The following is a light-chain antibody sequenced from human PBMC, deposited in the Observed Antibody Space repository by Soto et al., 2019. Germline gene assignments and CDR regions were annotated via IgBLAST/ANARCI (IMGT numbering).Light chain of an antibody. CDR3: QQYNDWPPLT. CDR1: HSVRSN. V-gene: IGKV3-15*01. Sequence: ETVMTQSPVTLSLSPGDRATLSCRASHSVRSNLACYQQKPGHPPRLIIYAASTRATGIPGRFSGSGSGTDVTLPLSSLQSEDSAVYSGQQYNDWPPLTFGGGNKVEIK. J-gene: IGKJ4*01. CDR2: AAS.